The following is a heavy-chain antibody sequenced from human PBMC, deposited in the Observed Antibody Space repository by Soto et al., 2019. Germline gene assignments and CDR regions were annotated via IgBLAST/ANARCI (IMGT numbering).Heavy chain of an antibody. Sequence: QVQLVQSGAEVKKPGSSVKVSCKASGGTFSSYAISWVRQAPGQGLEWMGGIIPIFGTANYAQKFQGRVKITADESTSPAYMELSSLRSEDTAVYYWARGVGHCSGGSCTRNWFDPWGQGTLVTVSS. D-gene: IGHD2-15*01. J-gene: IGHJ5*02. V-gene: IGHV1-69*01. CDR1: GGTFSSYA. CDR2: IIPIFGTA. CDR3: ARGVGHCSGGSCTRNWFDP.